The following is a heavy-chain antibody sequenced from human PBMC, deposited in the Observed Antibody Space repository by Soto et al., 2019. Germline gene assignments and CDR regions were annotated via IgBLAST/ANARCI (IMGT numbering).Heavy chain of an antibody. CDR2: IIPIFGTA. Sequence: QVQLVQSGAVVKKPGSSVKVSCKASGGTFSSYAISWVRQAPGQGLEWMGGIIPIFGTANYAQKFQGRVTITADESTSTAHMELSSLRSEDTAVYYCASPTKPLYYYYGMDVWGQGTTVTVSS. J-gene: IGHJ6*02. CDR1: GGTFSSYA. CDR3: ASPTKPLYYYYGMDV. D-gene: IGHD1-1*01. V-gene: IGHV1-69*12.